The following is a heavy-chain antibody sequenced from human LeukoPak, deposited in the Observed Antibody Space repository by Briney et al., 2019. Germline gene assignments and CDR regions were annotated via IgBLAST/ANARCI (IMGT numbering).Heavy chain of an antibody. Sequence: GGSLRLSCAASGFTFSSYAMSWVLQAPGKGLEWVSAISGSGGSTYYADSVKGRFAISRDNSKNTLYLQMNSLRAEDTAVYYCANWVISMLRGVHYWGQGTLVTVSS. CDR1: GFTFSSYA. CDR2: ISGSGGST. J-gene: IGHJ4*02. V-gene: IGHV3-23*01. CDR3: ANWVISMLRGVHY. D-gene: IGHD3-10*01.